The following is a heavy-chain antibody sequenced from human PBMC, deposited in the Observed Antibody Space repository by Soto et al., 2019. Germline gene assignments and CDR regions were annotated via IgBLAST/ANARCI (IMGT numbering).Heavy chain of an antibody. Sequence: QVQLQESGPGLVRPSGTLALTCAVSGGSISSSNWWNWVRQPPGKGLEWIGEIYHSGATNYNPSLNSRVTISVDKSKNQFSLKLSSVTAAETAVYYCARAVGYCSGGSCHGLGYWGQGTLVTVSS. CDR1: GGSISSSNW. CDR2: IYHSGAT. J-gene: IGHJ4*02. CDR3: ARAVGYCSGGSCHGLGY. V-gene: IGHV4-4*02. D-gene: IGHD2-15*01.